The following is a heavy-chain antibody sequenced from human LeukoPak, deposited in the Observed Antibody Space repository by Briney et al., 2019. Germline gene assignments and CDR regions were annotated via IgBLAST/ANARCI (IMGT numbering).Heavy chain of an antibody. Sequence: GGSLRLSCIASGFTFSNYAMTWVRQAPGKGLDWVSSISGSGGTTYYADSVKGRFTISRDNSKNTLYLQRSSLRVEDTAVYYCAKGLHGSTSYGVDYWGQGTLVTVSS. V-gene: IGHV3-23*01. J-gene: IGHJ4*02. CDR3: AKGLHGSTSYGVDY. D-gene: IGHD6-13*01. CDR2: ISGSGGTT. CDR1: GFTFSNYA.